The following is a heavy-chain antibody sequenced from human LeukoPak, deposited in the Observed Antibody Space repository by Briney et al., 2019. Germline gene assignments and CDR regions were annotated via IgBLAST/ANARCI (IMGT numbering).Heavy chain of an antibody. Sequence: ASVKVSCKASGYTFTSYYMHWVRQAPGQGLEWMGIINPSGGSTSYAQKFQGRVTMTRDTSTSTAYMELRSLRSDDTAVYYCASITGTRSYYFDYWGQGTLVTVSS. CDR3: ASITGTRSYYFDY. J-gene: IGHJ4*02. D-gene: IGHD1-7*01. CDR2: INPSGGST. V-gene: IGHV1-46*01. CDR1: GYTFTSYY.